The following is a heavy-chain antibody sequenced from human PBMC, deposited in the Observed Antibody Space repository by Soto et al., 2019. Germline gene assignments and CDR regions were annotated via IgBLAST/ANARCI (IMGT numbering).Heavy chain of an antibody. V-gene: IGHV3-23*01. CDR1: GFTFSNYA. CDR3: AKGPRQWLTIFDY. CDR2: ISGSGGTT. J-gene: IGHJ4*02. D-gene: IGHD6-19*01. Sequence: EVQLLESGGGLVQPGESLRLSCVASGFTFSNYAMSWVRQAPGKGLEWVSGISGSGGTTYYADSVKGRFTISRDNSKNTLFRQISSLKAGDTAVYYCAKGPRQWLTIFDYWGQGALVTVSS.